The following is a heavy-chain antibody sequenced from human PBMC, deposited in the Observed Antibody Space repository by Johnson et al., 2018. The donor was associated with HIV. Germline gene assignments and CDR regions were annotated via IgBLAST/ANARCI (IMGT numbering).Heavy chain of an antibody. V-gene: IGHV3-33*06. CDR2: IWYDGSNK. CDR1: GFIFSSYG. J-gene: IGHJ3*02. CDR3: AKERVTWSSRGDAFDI. D-gene: IGHD5-18*01. Sequence: QVQLVESGGGVVQTGRSLRLSCAASGFIFSSYGMHWVRQAPGKGLEWVAVIWYDGSNKYYADSVKGRFTISRDNSKNTLYLQMNSLRAEDTAVYYCAKERVTWSSRGDAFDIWGQGTMVTVSS.